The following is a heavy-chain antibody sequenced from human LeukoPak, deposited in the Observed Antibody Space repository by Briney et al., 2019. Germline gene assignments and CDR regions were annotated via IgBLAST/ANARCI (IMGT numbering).Heavy chain of an antibody. CDR3: ARDLAPDFWSGPWYYYYGMDV. J-gene: IGHJ6*02. CDR1: GGSISSGGYY. Sequence: SETLSLTCTVSGGSISSGGYYWSWIRQHPGKGLEWIGYIYYSGSTYYNPSLKSRVTISVGTSKNQFSLKLSSVTAADTAVYYCARDLAPDFWSGPWYYYYGMDVWGQGTTVTVSS. V-gene: IGHV4-31*03. D-gene: IGHD3-3*01. CDR2: IYYSGST.